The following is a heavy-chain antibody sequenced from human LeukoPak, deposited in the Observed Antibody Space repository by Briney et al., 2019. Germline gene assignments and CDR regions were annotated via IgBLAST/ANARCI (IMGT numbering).Heavy chain of an antibody. D-gene: IGHD6-13*01. V-gene: IGHV1-8*03. J-gene: IGHJ5*02. CDR2: MNPNSGNT. Sequence: ASVKVSCKASGYTFINYDINWVRQAPGQGLEWMGWMNPNSGNTGYAQKFQGRVTITRNTSISTAYMELSSLRSEDTAVYYCARTTRYSSSWPFDPWGQGTLVTVSS. CDR3: ARTTRYSSSWPFDP. CDR1: GYTFINYD.